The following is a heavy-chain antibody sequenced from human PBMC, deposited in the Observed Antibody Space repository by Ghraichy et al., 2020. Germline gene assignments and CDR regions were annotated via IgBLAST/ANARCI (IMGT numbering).Heavy chain of an antibody. V-gene: IGHV4-34*01. Sequence: SETLSLTCAVYGGSFSGYYWSWIRQPPGKGLEWIGEINHSGSTNYNPSLKSRVTISVDTSKNQFSLKLSSVTAADTAVYYCARGVPMDVWGQGTTVTVSS. CDR2: INHSGST. CDR3: ARGVPMDV. CDR1: GGSFSGYY. J-gene: IGHJ6*02. D-gene: IGHD6-6*01.